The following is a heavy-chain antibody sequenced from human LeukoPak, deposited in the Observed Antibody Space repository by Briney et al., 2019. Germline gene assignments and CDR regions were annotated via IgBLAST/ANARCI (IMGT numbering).Heavy chain of an antibody. Sequence: GASVKVSCKASGYTFTSYAMHWVRQAPGQRLEWMGWINAGNGNTKYSQKFQGRVTLTRDTSASTAYMELSSLRSEDTAVYYCARVHYDILTGYITPDYFDYWGQGTLVTVSS. CDR3: ARVHYDILTGYITPDYFDY. V-gene: IGHV1-3*01. CDR2: INAGNGNT. CDR1: GYTFTSYA. J-gene: IGHJ4*02. D-gene: IGHD3-9*01.